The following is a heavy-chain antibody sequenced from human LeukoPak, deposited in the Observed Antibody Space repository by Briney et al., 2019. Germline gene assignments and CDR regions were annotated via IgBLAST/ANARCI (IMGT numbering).Heavy chain of an antibody. D-gene: IGHD3-3*01. CDR3: ARHKKPYYTRSEHNWFDP. J-gene: IGHJ5*02. CDR1: GGSFSGYY. Sequence: SETLSLTCAVYGGSFSGYYWSWIRQPPGKGLEWIGEINHSGSTNYNPSLKSRVTISVDTSKNQFSLKLSSVTAADTAVYYCARHKKPYYTRSEHNWFDPWGQGTLVTVSS. V-gene: IGHV4-34*01. CDR2: INHSGST.